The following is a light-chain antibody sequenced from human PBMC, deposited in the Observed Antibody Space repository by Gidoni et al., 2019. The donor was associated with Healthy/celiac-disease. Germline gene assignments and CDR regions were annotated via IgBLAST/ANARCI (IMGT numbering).Light chain of an antibody. CDR1: KFGDKY. V-gene: IGLV3-1*01. J-gene: IGLJ2*01. CDR3: QAWDSSTEGV. Sequence: SYELTHTPSGSVSPGQTASITCPGDKFGDKYACWYQQKPGQSPVLVIYQASKRPSGIPERFSGSNSGNTATLTISGTQAMDEADYYCQAWDSSTEGVFGGGTKLTVL. CDR2: QAS.